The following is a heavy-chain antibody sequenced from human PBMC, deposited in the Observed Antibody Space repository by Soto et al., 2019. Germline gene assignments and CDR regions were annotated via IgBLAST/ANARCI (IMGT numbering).Heavy chain of an antibody. Sequence: ASVKVSCXASGYTFTSYGISWVRQAPGQGLEWMGWISGYNGNTKYAQKLQGRVTMTTATSTNTVFLELRSLKSDDTAIYYCARDRLRGYDSSGFYSWGQGTMVTVSS. CDR3: ARDRLRGYDSSGFYS. CDR1: GYTFTSYG. V-gene: IGHV1-18*01. J-gene: IGHJ4*02. CDR2: ISGYNGNT. D-gene: IGHD3-22*01.